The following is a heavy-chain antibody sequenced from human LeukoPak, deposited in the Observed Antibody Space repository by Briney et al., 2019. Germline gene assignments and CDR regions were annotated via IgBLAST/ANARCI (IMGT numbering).Heavy chain of an antibody. Sequence: SETLSLTCTVSGGSISSTSSYWGWIRPPPGKGLEWIGSTYYSGSTESTYYNPSLKSRVTISVDTSKNQFSLKLSAVTAADTAVYYCTRRGSGLPLHYWGQGTLVTVSS. CDR2: TYYSGSTEST. CDR3: TRRGSGLPLHY. J-gene: IGHJ4*02. D-gene: IGHD3-3*01. CDR1: GGSISSTSSY. V-gene: IGHV4-39*01.